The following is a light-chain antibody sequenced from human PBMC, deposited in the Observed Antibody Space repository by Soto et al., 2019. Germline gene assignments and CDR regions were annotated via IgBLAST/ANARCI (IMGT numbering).Light chain of an antibody. Sequence: DIQMTQSPSSLSTSIGDRVTIPCRASQSISTYLNWYQQKPGKAPKLLIYAASSLQSGVPSRFSGSGSGTDFTLTISSLQPEDFATYYCQQTYRTPWTFGQGSKVEI. J-gene: IGKJ1*01. CDR1: QSISTY. CDR2: AAS. CDR3: QQTYRTPWT. V-gene: IGKV1-39*01.